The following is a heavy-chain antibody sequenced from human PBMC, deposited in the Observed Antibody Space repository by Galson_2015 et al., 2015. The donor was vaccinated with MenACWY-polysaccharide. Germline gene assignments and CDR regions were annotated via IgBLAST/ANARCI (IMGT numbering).Heavy chain of an antibody. CDR2: INPNTGGT. D-gene: IGHD3-10*01. V-gene: IGHV1-2*06. CDR3: ARGSQRFYGSESYSPFYC. J-gene: IGHJ4*02. Sequence: SVKVSCKASGYTFTGYYMHWVRQAPGQGLEWMGRINPNTGGTKYAQKFQGRVTMTRDTSISTAYMELSRLRSDDTAVYYCARGSQRFYGSESYSPFYCWGQGTLVTDSS. CDR1: GYTFTGYY.